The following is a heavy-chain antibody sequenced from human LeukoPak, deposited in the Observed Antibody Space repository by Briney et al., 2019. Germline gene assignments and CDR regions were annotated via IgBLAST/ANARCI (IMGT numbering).Heavy chain of an antibody. Sequence: GGSLRLSCAASGFTFSSYWMSWVRQAPGKGLEGVAHINQDGSEKYYVDSVKGRFTISRDNAKNSLYLQMNSLRAEDTAIYYCAREGSYLNTGASYYLHWFDPGGQGTLVTVSA. CDR3: AREGSYLNTGASYYLHWFDP. CDR1: GFTFSSYW. CDR2: INQDGSEK. D-gene: IGHD2-8*02. J-gene: IGHJ5*02. V-gene: IGHV3-7*01.